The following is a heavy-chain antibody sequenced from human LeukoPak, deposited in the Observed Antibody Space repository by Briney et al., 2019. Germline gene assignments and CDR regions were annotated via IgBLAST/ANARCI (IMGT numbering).Heavy chain of an antibody. J-gene: IGHJ3*01. CDR2: GST. CDR1: GDSVINFF. V-gene: IGHV4-4*07. CDR3: ARELQPYRAFDV. Sequence: SETLSLTCTVSGDSVINFFWTWIRQPVGKGLEWIGGSTNSNPSLRSRVTVSVDTSNNQFSLNLRSVTAADTAVYYCARELQPYRAFDVWGQGTMVTVSS. D-gene: IGHD3-16*02.